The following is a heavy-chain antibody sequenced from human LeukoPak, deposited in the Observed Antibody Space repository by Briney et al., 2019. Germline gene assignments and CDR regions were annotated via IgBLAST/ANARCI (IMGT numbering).Heavy chain of an antibody. D-gene: IGHD3-10*01. CDR3: ARSRRGRGSGIDY. CDR2: INHSGST. CDR1: GGSFSGYY. V-gene: IGHV4-34*01. Sequence: SETLSLTCAVYGGSFSGYYWSWIRQPPGKGLEWIGEINHSGSTNYNPSLKSRVTISVDTSTNQLSLKLSSGTAADTAVYYCARSRRGRGSGIDYWGQGTLVTVSS. J-gene: IGHJ4*02.